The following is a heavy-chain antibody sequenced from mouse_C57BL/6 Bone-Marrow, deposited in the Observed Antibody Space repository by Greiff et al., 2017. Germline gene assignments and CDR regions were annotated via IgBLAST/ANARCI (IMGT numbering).Heavy chain of an antibody. D-gene: IGHD2-4*01. CDR3: ARYDYDEGGFDY. Sequence: QVQLQQPGAELVMPGASVKLSCKASGYTFTSYWMHWVKQRPGQGLEWIGEIDPSDSYTNYNQTFKGKSTLTVDKSSSTAYMQLSSLTSEDSAVYYCARYDYDEGGFDYWGQGTTLTVSS. CDR2: IDPSDSYT. V-gene: IGHV1-69*01. CDR1: GYTFTSYW. J-gene: IGHJ2*01.